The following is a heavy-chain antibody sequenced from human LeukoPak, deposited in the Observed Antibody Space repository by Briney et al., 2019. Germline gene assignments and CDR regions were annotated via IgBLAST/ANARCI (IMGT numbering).Heavy chain of an antibody. CDR2: VNGNGGST. CDR3: AKGRCGDSSCWYFDA. CDR1: GFSFSTYA. Sequence: GGSLRLSCAASGFSFSTYAMSWVRQAPGKGLEWVSGVNGNGGSTSYADSVKGRFTISRDDSQNTVYLQMNSVRAEDTAIYFCAKGRCGDSSCWYFDAWVKGTRVTVSS. J-gene: IGHJ4*02. V-gene: IGHV3-23*01. D-gene: IGHD6-13*01.